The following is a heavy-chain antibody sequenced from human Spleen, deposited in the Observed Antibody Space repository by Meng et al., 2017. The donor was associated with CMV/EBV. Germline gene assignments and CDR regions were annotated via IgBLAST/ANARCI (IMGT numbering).Heavy chain of an antibody. J-gene: IGHJ6*02. D-gene: IGHD4-17*01. Sequence: YTFGSYAISWVRQATGQGLEWMGWISGYSGNTNYAQNLQGRVTMTTDTSTSTAYMELRSLRSDDTAVYFCARDGDYPYYYYYGMDVWGQGTTVTVSS. V-gene: IGHV1-18*01. CDR1: YTFGSYA. CDR3: ARDGDYPYYYYYGMDV. CDR2: ISGYSGNT.